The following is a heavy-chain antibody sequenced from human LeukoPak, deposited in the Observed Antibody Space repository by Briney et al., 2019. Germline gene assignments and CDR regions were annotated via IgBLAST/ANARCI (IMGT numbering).Heavy chain of an antibody. V-gene: IGHV4-4*02. Sequence: PSETLSLTCAVSGGSISSSNWWSWVRQPPGKGLEWIGQIYHSGSTNYNPSLKSRVAISVDKSKNQFSLNLNSVTAADTAVYYCARAGQGYCTSASCYLSLDYWGQGTLVTASS. J-gene: IGHJ4*02. CDR3: ARAGQGYCTSASCYLSLDY. D-gene: IGHD2-2*01. CDR1: GGSISSSNW. CDR2: IYHSGST.